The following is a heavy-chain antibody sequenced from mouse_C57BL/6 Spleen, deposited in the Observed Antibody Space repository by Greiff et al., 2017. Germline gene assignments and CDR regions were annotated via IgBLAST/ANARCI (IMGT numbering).Heavy chain of an antibody. D-gene: IGHD1-1*02. Sequence: VQLQQSGPGLVQPSQSLSITCTVSGFSLTSYGVHWVRQPPGKGLEWLGVIWRGGSTDYNAAFISRLSISKDNSKSQVFFKMNRLQADDTAIYYCVKNWDYGPFAYWGQGTLVTVSA. V-gene: IGHV2-4*01. CDR3: VKNWDYGPFAY. CDR2: IWRGGST. J-gene: IGHJ3*01. CDR1: GFSLTSYG.